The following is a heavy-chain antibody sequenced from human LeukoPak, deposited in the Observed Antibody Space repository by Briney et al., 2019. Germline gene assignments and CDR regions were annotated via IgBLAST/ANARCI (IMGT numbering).Heavy chain of an antibody. CDR3: AKHPKGDYVGAFDS. CDR1: GLPFSNYS. J-gene: IGHJ3*01. CDR2: IRADVGGGVT. V-gene: IGHV3-23*01. D-gene: IGHD4-17*01. Sequence: GGSVTLSCAASGLPFSNYSMTWVRQAAGKGLEWVSCIRADVGGGVTSYSDAVRGRFTVYRDNCKNRLYLKRQMMRAVDMAVCYCAKHPKGDYVGAFDSSGQGTLVTASS.